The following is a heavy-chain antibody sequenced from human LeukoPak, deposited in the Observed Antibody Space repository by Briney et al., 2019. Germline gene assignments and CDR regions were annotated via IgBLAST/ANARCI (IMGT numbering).Heavy chain of an antibody. D-gene: IGHD3-22*01. CDR1: AFTVSSNS. J-gene: IGHJ1*01. V-gene: IGHV3-53*01. CDR2: NYSDNT. CDR3: AKASHYYDSSGPPIAEYFQH. Sequence: GGSLRLSCTVSAFTVSSNSMSWVRQAPGKGLEWVTFNYSDNTHYSDSVKGRFTISRDNSKNTLYLQMNSLRAEDTAVYYCAKASHYYDSSGPPIAEYFQHWGQGTLVTVSS.